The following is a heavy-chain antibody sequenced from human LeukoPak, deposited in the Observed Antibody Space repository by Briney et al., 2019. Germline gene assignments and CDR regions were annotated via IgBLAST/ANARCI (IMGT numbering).Heavy chain of an antibody. V-gene: IGHV3-33*08. J-gene: IGHJ4*02. CDR1: GFTFSSYA. CDR2: IWYGGSNK. Sequence: PGGSLRLSCAASGFTFSSYAMSWVRQAPGKGLEWVAVIWYGGSNKYYADSVKGRFTISRDNSKNTLYLQMNSLRAEDTAVYYCARGSGSYYPRSDYWGQGTLVTVSS. D-gene: IGHD1-26*01. CDR3: ARGSGSYYPRSDY.